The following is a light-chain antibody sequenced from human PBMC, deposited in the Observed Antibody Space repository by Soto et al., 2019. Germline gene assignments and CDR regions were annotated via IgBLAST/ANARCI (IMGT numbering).Light chain of an antibody. CDR1: QSVSTY. J-gene: IGKJ5*01. Sequence: EIVLTQSTATLSLSPGERATLSCRASQSVSTYLAWYQQKPGQAPRLLIYDTSNRATGIPARFSGSGSGTDFTLTISSLVPEDFAVYYCQQRSNWPPITFGQGTRLEFK. V-gene: IGKV3-11*01. CDR3: QQRSNWPPIT. CDR2: DTS.